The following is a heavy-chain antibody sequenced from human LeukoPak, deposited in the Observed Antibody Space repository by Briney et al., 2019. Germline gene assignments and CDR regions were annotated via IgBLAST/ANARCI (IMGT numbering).Heavy chain of an antibody. Sequence: ASVKASCKVSGYTLTELSMHWVRQAPGEGLEWMGGFDPEDGETIYAQKFQGRVTMTEDTSTDTAYIELSSLRSEDTAVYYCATGLVQGVLYWGQGTLVTVSS. D-gene: IGHD3-10*02. J-gene: IGHJ4*02. CDR2: FDPEDGET. CDR3: ATGLVQGVLY. V-gene: IGHV1-24*01. CDR1: GYTLTELS.